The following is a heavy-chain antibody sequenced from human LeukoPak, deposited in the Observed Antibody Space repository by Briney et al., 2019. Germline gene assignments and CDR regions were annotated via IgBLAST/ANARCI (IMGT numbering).Heavy chain of an antibody. CDR2: ISGSGGST. Sequence: GGSLRLSCAASGCTFSSYAMSWVRQAPGKGLEWVSAISGSGGSTYYADSVKGRFTISRDNSKNTLYLQMNSLRAEDTAVYYCAKRSAKATGPTPLTDFDYWGQGTLVTVSS. D-gene: IGHD1-14*01. CDR3: AKRSAKATGPTPLTDFDY. CDR1: GCTFSSYA. V-gene: IGHV3-23*01. J-gene: IGHJ4*02.